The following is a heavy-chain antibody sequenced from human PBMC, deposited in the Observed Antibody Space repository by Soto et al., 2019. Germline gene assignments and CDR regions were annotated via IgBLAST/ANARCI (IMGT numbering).Heavy chain of an antibody. J-gene: IGHJ6*02. D-gene: IGHD4-17*01. Sequence: QVQLVQSGAEVKEPGASVKVSYVASGYTFTDHYIHWVRQAPGQGLEWMGWINPHSGDTIYAQKFQGRVTLTRDTSISTAYMELSRLRSDDTAVYYCARGRTVNFYGMDVWGQGTTVTVSS. CDR3: ARGRTVNFYGMDV. V-gene: IGHV1-2*02. CDR2: INPHSGDT. CDR1: GYTFTDHY.